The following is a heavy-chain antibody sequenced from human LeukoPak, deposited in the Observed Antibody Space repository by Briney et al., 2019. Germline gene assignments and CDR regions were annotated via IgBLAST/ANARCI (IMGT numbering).Heavy chain of an antibody. Sequence: GGSLRLSCAASGFTFSSYSMNWVRQAPGKGLEWVSSISSSSSYIYYADSVKGRFTISRDNAKNSLYLQMNSLRAEDTAVYYCASSGGGGYSSSWYAFDYWGQGTLVTVSS. V-gene: IGHV3-21*01. J-gene: IGHJ4*02. CDR3: ASSGGGGYSSSWYAFDY. CDR2: ISSSSSYI. D-gene: IGHD6-13*01. CDR1: GFTFSSYS.